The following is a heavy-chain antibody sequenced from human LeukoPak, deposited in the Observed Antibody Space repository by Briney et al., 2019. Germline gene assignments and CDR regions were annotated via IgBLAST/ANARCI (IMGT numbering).Heavy chain of an antibody. V-gene: IGHV4-38-2*01. CDR3: ARGGYYYYYMDV. CDR1: GYSISSGDY. J-gene: IGHJ6*03. Sequence: KSSETLSLTCAVPGYSISSGDYWGWIRQPPGKGLEWIGSIYHSGSTYYNPSLKSRVTISVDRSKNQFSLKLSTVPAADTAVYYCARGGYYYYYMDVWGKGTTVTVSS. D-gene: IGHD3-16*01. CDR2: IYHSGST.